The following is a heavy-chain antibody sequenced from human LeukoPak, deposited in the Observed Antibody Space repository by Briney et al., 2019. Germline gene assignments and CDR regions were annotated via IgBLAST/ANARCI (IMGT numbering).Heavy chain of an antibody. CDR1: GFTFSGYA. V-gene: IGHV3-49*03. D-gene: IGHD3-3*01. J-gene: IGHJ4*02. CDR3: TRDRRLRFFESVVLNNDY. CDR2: IRSKAYGGTT. Sequence: PGGSLRLSCTASGFTFSGYAMSWFRQAPGKGLEWVGFIRSKAYGGTTEYAASGKGRFTISRDDSKSIAYLQMNSLKTEDTAVYYCTRDRRLRFFESVVLNNDYWGQGTLVTVSS.